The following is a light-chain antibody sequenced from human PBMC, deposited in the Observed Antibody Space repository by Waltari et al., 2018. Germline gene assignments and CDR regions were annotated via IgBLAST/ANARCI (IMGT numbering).Light chain of an antibody. V-gene: IGLV1-44*01. CDR1: SSNIGSNT. J-gene: IGLJ1*01. Sequence: QSVLTQPPSASGTPGQRVTISCSGSSSNIGSNTVNYYQHLPGTPPKLLIYSDDRRPSGVPVRFSGSKSGTSASLAISGRQSEDEADYYCAAWDDTLNGYVFGTGTKVTVL. CDR2: SDD. CDR3: AAWDDTLNGYV.